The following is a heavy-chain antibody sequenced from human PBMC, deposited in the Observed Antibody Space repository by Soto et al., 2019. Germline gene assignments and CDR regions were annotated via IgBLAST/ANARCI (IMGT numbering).Heavy chain of an antibody. V-gene: IGHV3-21*01. CDR2: ISSSSSYI. CDR1: GFTFSSYS. J-gene: IGHJ4*02. D-gene: IGHD3-22*01. CDR3: ASGVQYYYDSSTPQHY. Sequence: GGSLRLSCAASGFTFSSYSMNWVRQAPGKGLEWVSSISSSSSYIYYADSVKGRFTISRDNAKNSLYLQMNSLRAEDTAVYYCASGVQYYYDSSTPQHYWGQGTLVTVSS.